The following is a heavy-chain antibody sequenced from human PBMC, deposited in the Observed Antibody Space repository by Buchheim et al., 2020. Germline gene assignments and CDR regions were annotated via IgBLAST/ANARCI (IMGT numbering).Heavy chain of an antibody. CDR2: ISYDGSNK. CDR3: AKDPPVDY. CDR1: GFTFSSYG. V-gene: IGHV3-30*18. J-gene: IGHJ4*02. Sequence: QVQLVESGGGVVQPGRSLRLSCAASGFTFSSYGMHWVRLAPGPGLEWVAVISYDGSNKYYADSVKGRFTISRDNHKITPYLQMNSLRAEDTAVYYCAKDPPVDYWGQGTL. D-gene: IGHD4-17*01.